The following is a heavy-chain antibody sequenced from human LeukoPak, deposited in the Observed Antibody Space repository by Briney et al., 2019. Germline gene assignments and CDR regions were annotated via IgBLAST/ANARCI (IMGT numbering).Heavy chain of an antibody. J-gene: IGHJ4*02. Sequence: GGSLRPSCAASGFTFSNSAMYWVRQARAKGLEFVSVISTNGDRTYYADSVKGRFTISRDNSKNTLYLQMGSLRADDMAVYYCARGLAISSSGWYDTFDYWGQGALVTVSS. D-gene: IGHD6-19*01. V-gene: IGHV3-64*02. CDR2: ISTNGDRT. CDR1: GFTFSNSA. CDR3: ARGLAISSSGWYDTFDY.